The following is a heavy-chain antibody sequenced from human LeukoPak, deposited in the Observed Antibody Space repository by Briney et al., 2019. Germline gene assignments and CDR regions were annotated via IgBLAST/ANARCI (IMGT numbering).Heavy chain of an antibody. CDR2: IIPIFGTS. J-gene: IGHJ6*03. Sequence: SVKVSCKASGGTFSSYAISWVRQAPGQGLEWMGVIIPIFGTSNYAQKFQGRVTITADESTSTAYMELSSLRSEDTAVYYCARDIVVVPAARPPWNYYYYYMDVWGKGTTVTVSS. CDR1: GGTFSSYA. V-gene: IGHV1-69*01. CDR3: ARDIVVVPAARPPWNYYYYYMDV. D-gene: IGHD2-2*01.